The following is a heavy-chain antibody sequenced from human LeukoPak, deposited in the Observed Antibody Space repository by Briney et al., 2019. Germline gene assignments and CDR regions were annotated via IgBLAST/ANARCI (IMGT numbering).Heavy chain of an antibody. V-gene: IGHV4-61*08. Sequence: NPSQTLSLTCTVSGGSVSSPGYYWTWIRQYPGKGLEWIGYIYYSGSTNYNPSLKSRVTISVDTSKNQFSLKLSSVTAADTAVYYCARVSGSGWFGGYHFDYWGQGTLVTVSS. D-gene: IGHD6-19*01. J-gene: IGHJ4*02. CDR3: ARVSGSGWFGGYHFDY. CDR1: GGSVSSPGYY. CDR2: IYYSGST.